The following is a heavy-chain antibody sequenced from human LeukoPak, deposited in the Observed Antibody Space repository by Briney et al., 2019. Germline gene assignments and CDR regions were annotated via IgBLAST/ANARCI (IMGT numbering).Heavy chain of an antibody. V-gene: IGHV4-59*12. CDR1: GGAITNYY. J-gene: IGHJ3*02. D-gene: IGHD3-10*01. Sequence: SETLSLTCGVSGGAITNYYWNWIRQAPGKGLEWLGYIYYTGSTTYNPSVKSRITISLDTSKNQFSLKLSSVTAADTAVYYCARDKGEGDAFDIWGQGTMVTVSS. CDR3: ARDKGEGDAFDI. CDR2: IYYTGST.